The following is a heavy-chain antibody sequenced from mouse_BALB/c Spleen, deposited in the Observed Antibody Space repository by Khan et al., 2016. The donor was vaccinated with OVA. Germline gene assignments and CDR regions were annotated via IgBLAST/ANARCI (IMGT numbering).Heavy chain of an antibody. CDR3: SRLAYYYDSEGFAY. J-gene: IGHJ3*01. V-gene: IGHV5-6*01. CDR1: GFTFSTYG. CDR2: ISRFGSYT. D-gene: IGHD1-1*01. Sequence: VELEESGADLVKPEGSLKLSCAASGFTFSTYGMSWVRQTPDKRLEWVATISRFGSYTNYQDSVQGRFTITRDNATNTLYLQMSSLNSEDTAMFYCSRLAYYYDSEGFAYWGQGTLVTVSA.